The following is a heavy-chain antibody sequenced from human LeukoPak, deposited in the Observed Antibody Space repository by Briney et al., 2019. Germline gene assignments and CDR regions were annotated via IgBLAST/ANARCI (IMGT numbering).Heavy chain of an antibody. D-gene: IGHD6-13*01. CDR2: IYTSGST. Sequence: PSETLSLTCTVSGGSISSYYWSWVRQPAGKGLEWIGRIYTSGSTNYNPSLKSRVTMSVDTSKNQFSLKLSSATAADTAVYYCARNGGQQLHPGLDPWGQGTLVTVSS. CDR1: GGSISSYY. J-gene: IGHJ5*02. CDR3: ARNGGQQLHPGLDP. V-gene: IGHV4-4*07.